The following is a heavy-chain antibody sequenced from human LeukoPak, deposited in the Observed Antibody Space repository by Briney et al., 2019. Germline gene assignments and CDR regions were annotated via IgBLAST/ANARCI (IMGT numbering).Heavy chain of an antibody. J-gene: IGHJ4*02. CDR1: GYSISSGYY. V-gene: IGHV4-38-2*02. CDR3: ASDSSSWKAFDY. CDR2: IYHSGST. Sequence: PSETLSLTCTVSGYSISSGYYWGWIRQPPGKGLEWIGSIYHSGSTNYNPSLKSRVTISVDTSKNQFSLKLSSVTAADTAVYYCASDSSSWKAFDYWGQGTLVTVSS. D-gene: IGHD6-13*01.